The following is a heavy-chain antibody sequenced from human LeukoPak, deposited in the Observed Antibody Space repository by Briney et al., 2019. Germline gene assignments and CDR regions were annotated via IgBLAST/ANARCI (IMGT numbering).Heavy chain of an antibody. CDR3: ARARVGLYSYGYVSNFDY. J-gene: IGHJ4*02. V-gene: IGHV4-39*07. CDR1: GGSISSSGYY. D-gene: IGHD5-18*01. Sequence: SETLSLTCTVSGGSISSSGYYWGWIRQPPGKGLEWIGSIYYSGSTYYNPSLKSRVTISVDTSKKQFSLKLSSVTAADTAVYYCARARVGLYSYGYVSNFDYWGQGTLVTVSS. CDR2: IYYSGST.